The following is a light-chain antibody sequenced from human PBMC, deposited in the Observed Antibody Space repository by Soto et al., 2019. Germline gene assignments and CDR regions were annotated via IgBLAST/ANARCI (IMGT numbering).Light chain of an antibody. CDR2: DAS. CDR1: QGVKNY. Sequence: DIQMTQSPSSLSASVGDRVTITCQASQGVKNYLNWYQQKSGKAPKLLIYDASDLETGVPSRFSGSGSGTDFTFTINSLQPEDIATYYCQQYNSYRTFGQGTKV. CDR3: QQYNSYRT. J-gene: IGKJ1*01. V-gene: IGKV1-33*01.